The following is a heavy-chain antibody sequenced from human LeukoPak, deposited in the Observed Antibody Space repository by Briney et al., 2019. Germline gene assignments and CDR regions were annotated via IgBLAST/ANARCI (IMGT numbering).Heavy chain of an antibody. J-gene: IGHJ6*02. Sequence: SVKVSCKASGGTFSSYAISWVRQAPGQGLEWMGGIIPIFGTANYAQKFQGRVTITADESTSTAYMELSSLRSEDTAVYYCAVYCSSTSCYQSRYYYYYGMGVWGQGTTVTVS. CDR3: AVYCSSTSCYQSRYYYYYGMGV. V-gene: IGHV1-69*01. CDR2: IIPIFGTA. D-gene: IGHD2-2*01. CDR1: GGTFSSYA.